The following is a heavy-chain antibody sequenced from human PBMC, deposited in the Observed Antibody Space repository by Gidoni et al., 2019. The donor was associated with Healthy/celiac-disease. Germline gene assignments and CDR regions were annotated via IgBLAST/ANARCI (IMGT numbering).Heavy chain of an antibody. CDR1: GYTFTGYY. CDR2: INPNSGGT. Sequence: QVQLVQSGAEVKKPGASVKVSCKASGYTFTGYYMHWVRQAPGQGLEWMGWINPNSGGTNYAQKFQGRVTMTRDTSISTAYMELSRLRSDDTAVYYCARGGNSGYDFRGYCSGGSCYSGDGSSQFDYWGQGTLVTVSS. V-gene: IGHV1-2*02. CDR3: ARGGNSGYDFRGYCSGGSCYSGDGSSQFDY. J-gene: IGHJ4*02. D-gene: IGHD2-15*01.